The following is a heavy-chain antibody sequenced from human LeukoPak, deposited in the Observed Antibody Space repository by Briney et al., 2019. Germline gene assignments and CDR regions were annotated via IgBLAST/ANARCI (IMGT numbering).Heavy chain of an antibody. Sequence: GSLRLSCVASGFTFSDYGMNWVRQAPGKGLEWIGYIYYSGSTNYNPSLKSRVTISVDTSKNQFSLKLSSVTAADTAVYYCARTTEGGYTYDYFYYYYMDVWGKGTTVTISS. CDR3: ARTTEGGYTYDYFYYYYMDV. D-gene: IGHD5-18*01. CDR2: IYYSGST. CDR1: GFTFSDYG. J-gene: IGHJ6*03. V-gene: IGHV4-59*01.